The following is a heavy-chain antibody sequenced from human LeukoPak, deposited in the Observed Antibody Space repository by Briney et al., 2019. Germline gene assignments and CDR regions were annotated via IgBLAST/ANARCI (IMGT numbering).Heavy chain of an antibody. V-gene: IGHV3-48*04. J-gene: IGHJ6*04. Sequence: GGSLRLSCAASGFTLSSFWMTWVRQAPGKGLEWVSYISSSGSTIYYADSVKGRFTISRDNAKNSLYLQMNSLRAEDTAVYYCAELGITMIGGVWGKGTTVTISS. CDR3: AELGITMIGGV. D-gene: IGHD3-10*02. CDR2: ISSSGSTI. CDR1: GFTLSSFW.